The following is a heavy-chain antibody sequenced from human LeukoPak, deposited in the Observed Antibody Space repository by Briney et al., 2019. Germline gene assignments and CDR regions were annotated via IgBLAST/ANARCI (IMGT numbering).Heavy chain of an antibody. D-gene: IGHD5-18*01. J-gene: IGHJ4*02. CDR3: ATNVDTSDDY. CDR2: ISGSGRST. CDR1: GFTFDDYA. Sequence: GGSLRLSCAASGFTFDDYAMHWVRQAPGKGLEWVSGISGSGRSTYYADSVKGRFTISRDNSKNTLYLQMNSLRAEDTALYYCATNVDTSDDYWGQGTLVTVSS. V-gene: IGHV3-23*01.